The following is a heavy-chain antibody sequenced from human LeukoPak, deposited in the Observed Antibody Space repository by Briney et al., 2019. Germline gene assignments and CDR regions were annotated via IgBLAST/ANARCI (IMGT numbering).Heavy chain of an antibody. D-gene: IGHD4-17*01. J-gene: IGHJ4*02. V-gene: IGHV3-23*01. Sequence: QSGGSLRLSRAASGFTFSSYAMTWFRQTPDKGLEWVSSVSGSGGNTYYADSVKGRFTISRDNPKNTLYLQMSSLRAEDTAVYYCAKDTDRWGQGTLVTVSS. CDR1: GFTFSSYA. CDR2: VSGSGGNT. CDR3: AKDTDR.